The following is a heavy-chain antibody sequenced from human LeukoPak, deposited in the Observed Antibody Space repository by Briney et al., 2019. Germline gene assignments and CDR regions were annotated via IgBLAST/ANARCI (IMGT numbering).Heavy chain of an antibody. CDR1: GGSFSGYY. D-gene: IGHD2-21*01. CDR2: INHSGST. V-gene: IGHV4-34*01. J-gene: IGHJ4*02. CDR3: ASLRKGVPRAIPIDY. Sequence: SETLSLTCAVYGGSFSGYYWSWIRQPPGKGLEWIGEINHSGSTNYNPSLKSRVTISVDTSKNQFSLKLSSVTAADTAVYYCASLRKGVPRAIPIDYWGQGTLVTVSS.